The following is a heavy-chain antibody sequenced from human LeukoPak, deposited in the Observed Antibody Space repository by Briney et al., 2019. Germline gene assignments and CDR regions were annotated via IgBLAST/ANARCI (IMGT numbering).Heavy chain of an antibody. CDR1: GGSFSGYY. V-gene: IGHV4-34*01. CDR2: INHSGST. Sequence: SETLSLTYAVYGGSFSGYYWSWIRQPPGRGLEWIGEINHSGSTNYNPSLKSRVTISVDTSENQFSLKLSPVTAADTAVYYCARLSSSWYYYYYMDVWGKGTTVTVSS. J-gene: IGHJ6*03. CDR3: ARLSSSWYYYYYMDV. D-gene: IGHD6-13*01.